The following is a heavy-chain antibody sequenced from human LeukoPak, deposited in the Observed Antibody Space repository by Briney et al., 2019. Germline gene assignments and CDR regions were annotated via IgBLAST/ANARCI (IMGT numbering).Heavy chain of an antibody. CDR2: IRSKAHGGTT. D-gene: IGHD3-9*01. CDR3: TRDYDILTGPEWFDP. CDR1: GFTFGDYA. Sequence: GGSLRLSCTASGFTFGDYAMSWVRQAPGKGLEWVGFIRSKAHGGTTEYAASVKGRFTISRDDSKSIAYLQMNSLKTEDTAVYYCTRDYDILTGPEWFDPWGQGTLVTVSS. J-gene: IGHJ5*02. V-gene: IGHV3-49*04.